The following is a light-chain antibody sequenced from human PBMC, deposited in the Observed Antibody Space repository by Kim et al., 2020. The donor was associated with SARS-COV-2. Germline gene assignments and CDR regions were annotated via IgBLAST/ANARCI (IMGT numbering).Light chain of an antibody. J-gene: IGKJ2*01. V-gene: IGKV3-11*01. CDR1: QNISSY. CDR2: DAS. Sequence: EIVLSQSPVTLSLSPGEGATLSCRASQNISSYLAWYQQRPGQPPRLLIYDASIRAAGIPARFSGSGSGTDFTLAINSLEPEDFAVYFCQKRSDWPPAVTFGQVTKLEI. CDR3: QKRSDWPPAVT.